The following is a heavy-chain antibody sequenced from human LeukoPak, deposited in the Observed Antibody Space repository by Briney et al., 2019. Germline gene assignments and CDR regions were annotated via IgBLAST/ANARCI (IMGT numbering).Heavy chain of an antibody. D-gene: IGHD3-10*01. CDR3: AKEITMVRGVRGYYGMDV. CDR1: GFTFSSYA. V-gene: IGHV3-23*01. CDR2: ISGSGGST. Sequence: GGSLRLSCAASGFTFSSYAMSWVRQAPGTGPEWVSAISGSGGSTYYADSVKGRFTISRDNSKNTLYLQMNSLRAEDTAVYYCAKEITMVRGVRGYYGMDVWGQGTTVTVSS. J-gene: IGHJ6*02.